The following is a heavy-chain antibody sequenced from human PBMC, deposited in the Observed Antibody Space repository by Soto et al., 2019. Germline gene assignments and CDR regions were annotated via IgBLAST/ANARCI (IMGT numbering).Heavy chain of an antibody. Sequence: QVHLVQSGAEVKKPGASVKVSCKPSAYTFADYDINWVRQATGQGPEWMGWMNPNSGDAGYAQKFQGRVTMTRNTSISTAYMEMSSLRSEDTAVYYCVRIRYSDHDYRGNFDSWGQGTLLTVSS. J-gene: IGHJ4*02. D-gene: IGHD5-12*01. CDR3: VRIRYSDHDYRGNFDS. V-gene: IGHV1-8*01. CDR1: AYTFADYD. CDR2: MNPNSGDA.